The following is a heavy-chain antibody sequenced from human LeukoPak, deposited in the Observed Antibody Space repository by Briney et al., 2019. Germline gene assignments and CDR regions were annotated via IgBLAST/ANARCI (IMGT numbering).Heavy chain of an antibody. Sequence: GGSLRLSCTASGFTSGDYAMSWSRQAPGKGLEWVGFIRSKAYGGTTEYAASVKGRFTISRDDSKSIAYLQMNSLKTEDTAVYYCTSAEYSGSYEATYYFDYWGQGTLVTVSS. CDR1: GFTSGDYA. J-gene: IGHJ4*02. CDR2: IRSKAYGGTT. V-gene: IGHV3-49*03. CDR3: TSAEYSGSYEATYYFDY. D-gene: IGHD1-26*01.